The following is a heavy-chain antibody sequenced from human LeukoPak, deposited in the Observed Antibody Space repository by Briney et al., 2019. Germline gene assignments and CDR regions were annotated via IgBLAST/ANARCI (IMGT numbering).Heavy chain of an antibody. CDR1: GFSFSSYS. D-gene: IGHD2-2*01. J-gene: IGHJ4*02. Sequence: PGGSLRLSCAASGFSFSSYSMNWVRQAPGKGLEWVSYISGSGNDKHYTDSVKGRFTISRDNAKNALYLQMNSLRAEDTAVYFCARDYLYAFDYWGQGTLVTVSS. V-gene: IGHV3-48*01. CDR2: ISGSGNDK. CDR3: ARDYLYAFDY.